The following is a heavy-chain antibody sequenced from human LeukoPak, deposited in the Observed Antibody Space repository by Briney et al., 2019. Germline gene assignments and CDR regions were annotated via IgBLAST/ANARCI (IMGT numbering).Heavy chain of an antibody. D-gene: IGHD3-22*01. J-gene: IGHJ3*02. CDR2: INPSGGST. Sequence: ASVKVSCKASGYTFTSYYMHWVRQAPGQGLEWMGIINPSGGSTSYAQKFQGRVTMTRDTSTSTVYMELSSLRSEDTAVYYCARDYHVFSYYYDSSGYYYVGNAFDIWGRGTMVTVSS. CDR1: GYTFTSYY. CDR3: ARDYHVFSYYYDSSGYYYVGNAFDI. V-gene: IGHV1-46*01.